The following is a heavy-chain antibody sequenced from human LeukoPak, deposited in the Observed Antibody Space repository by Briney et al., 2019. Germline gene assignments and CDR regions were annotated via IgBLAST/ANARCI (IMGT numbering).Heavy chain of an antibody. CDR3: ARTPWGIAAYNWFDP. J-gene: IGHJ5*02. CDR1: GGSISSYY. D-gene: IGHD6-25*01. V-gene: IGHV4-59*01. Sequence: SETLSLTCTVSGGSISSYYWSWIRQPPGKGLGWIGYIYYSGSTNYNPSLKSRVTISVDTSKNQFSLKLSSVTAADTAVYYCARTPWGIAAYNWFDPWGQGTLVTVSS. CDR2: IYYSGST.